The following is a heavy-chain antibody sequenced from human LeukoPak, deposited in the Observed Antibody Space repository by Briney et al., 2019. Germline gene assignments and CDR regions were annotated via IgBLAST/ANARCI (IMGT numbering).Heavy chain of an antibody. CDR1: GFTFSSYD. Sequence: PGGSLRLSCAASGFTFSSYDMHWVRQATGKGLEWVSAIGTAGDTYYPGSVKGRFTISRENAKNSLYLQMNSLRAGDTAVHYCAGGGNRYCSGGSCYMFDYWGQGTLVTVSS. J-gene: IGHJ4*02. V-gene: IGHV3-13*01. D-gene: IGHD2-15*01. CDR2: IGTAGDT. CDR3: AGGGNRYCSGGSCYMFDY.